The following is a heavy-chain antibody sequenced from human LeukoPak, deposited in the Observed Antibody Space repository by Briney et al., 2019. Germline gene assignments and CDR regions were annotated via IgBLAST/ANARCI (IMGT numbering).Heavy chain of an antibody. CDR1: GFTVSSNY. V-gene: IGHV3-53*01. CDR3: ASAGYYDFWSGYSFGSSSMDV. D-gene: IGHD3-3*01. J-gene: IGHJ6*02. CDR2: IYSGGST. Sequence: PGGSLRLSCAASGFTVSSNYMSWVRQAPGKGLEWVSVIYSGGSTYYADSVKGRFTISRDNSKNTLYLQMNSLRAEDTAVYYCASAGYYDFWSGYSFGSSSMDVWGQGTTVTVSS.